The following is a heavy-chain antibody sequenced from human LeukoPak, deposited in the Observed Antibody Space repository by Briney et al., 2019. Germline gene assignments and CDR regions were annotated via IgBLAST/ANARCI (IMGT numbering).Heavy chain of an antibody. J-gene: IGHJ4*02. CDR1: GYTFTGYY. CDR2: INPNSGGT. D-gene: IGHD1-26*01. V-gene: IGHV1-2*02. Sequence: ASVKVSCKASGYTFTGYYMHWVRQAPGQGLEWMGWINPNSGGTNYALKFQGRVTMTRDTSISTAYMELSRLRSDDTAVYYCARDDEYSGSPTVDYWGQGTLVTVSS. CDR3: ARDDEYSGSPTVDY.